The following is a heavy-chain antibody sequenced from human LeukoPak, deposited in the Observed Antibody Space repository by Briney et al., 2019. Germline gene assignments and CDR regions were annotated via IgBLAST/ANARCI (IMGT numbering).Heavy chain of an antibody. CDR2: ISWNSGSI. Sequence: PGRSLRLSCAASGFTFDDYAMHWVRQAPGKGLEWVSGISWNSGSIGYADSVKGRFTISRDNAKNSLYLQMNSLRAEDTALYYCAKVDGIGYYYYGMDVWGQGTTVTVSS. J-gene: IGHJ6*02. CDR3: AKVDGIGYYYYGMDV. V-gene: IGHV3-9*01. CDR1: GFTFDDYA. D-gene: IGHD5-24*01.